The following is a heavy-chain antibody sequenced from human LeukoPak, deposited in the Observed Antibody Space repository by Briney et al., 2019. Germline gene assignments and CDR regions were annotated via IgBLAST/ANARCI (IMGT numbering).Heavy chain of an antibody. CDR2: ISTTTNGGT. Sequence: SETLSLTCTVSGDSLHYCYWSWLRQPAGEGLEYIGRISTTTNGGTNYNPSLRGRVTMSIDTSKNQFSLKVNSVTAADTAVYYCARVGGIYAQSIYYFDYWGQGALVTVSS. CDR1: GDSLHYCY. CDR3: ARVGGIYAQSIYYFDY. D-gene: IGHD1-26*01. J-gene: IGHJ4*02. V-gene: IGHV4-4*07.